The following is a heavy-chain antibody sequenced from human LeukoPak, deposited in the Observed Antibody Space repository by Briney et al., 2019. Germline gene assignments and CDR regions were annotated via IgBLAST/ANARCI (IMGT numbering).Heavy chain of an antibody. CDR2: IYYSGST. CDR1: GGSISSYY. D-gene: IGHD1-7*01. CDR3: ARGSRELYYFDY. Sequence: SETLSLTCTVSGGSISSYYWSWIRQPPGKGLEWIGYIYYSGSTNYNPSLKSRVTISVDASKTQFSLKLNSVTAADTAVYYCARGSRELYYFDYWGQGTLVTVSS. V-gene: IGHV4-59*01. J-gene: IGHJ4*02.